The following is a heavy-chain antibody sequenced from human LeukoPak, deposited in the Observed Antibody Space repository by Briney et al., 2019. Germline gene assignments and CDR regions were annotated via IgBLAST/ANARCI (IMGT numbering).Heavy chain of an antibody. Sequence: PGGSLRLSCAASGFTFSAYGMHWVRQAPGKGLEWVAVISYDGSDEYYTDSVKDRFTISRDNPKNTLYLQMNSLRAEDTAVYYCAGRTLTFGGVMSDYWGQGTLVTVSS. CDR1: GFTFSAYG. V-gene: IGHV3-30*03. CDR2: ISYDGSDE. D-gene: IGHD3-16*01. J-gene: IGHJ4*02. CDR3: AGRTLTFGGVMSDY.